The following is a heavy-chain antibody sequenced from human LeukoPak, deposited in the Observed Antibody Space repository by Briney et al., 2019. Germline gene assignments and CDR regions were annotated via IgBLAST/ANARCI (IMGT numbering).Heavy chain of an antibody. Sequence: SVKVSCKASGGTFSSYAISWVRQAPGQGLEWMGRITPILGIANYAQKFQGRVTITADKSTSTAYMELSSLRSEDTAVYYCASHETYYDSSGSFDYWGQGTLVTVSS. CDR1: GGTFSSYA. CDR2: ITPILGIA. V-gene: IGHV1-69*04. D-gene: IGHD3-22*01. J-gene: IGHJ4*02. CDR3: ASHETYYDSSGSFDY.